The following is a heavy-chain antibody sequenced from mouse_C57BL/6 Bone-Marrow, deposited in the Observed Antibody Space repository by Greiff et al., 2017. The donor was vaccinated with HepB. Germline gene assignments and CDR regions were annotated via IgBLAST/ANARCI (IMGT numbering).Heavy chain of an antibody. CDR1: GFSLTSYG. CDR2: IWSDGST. J-gene: IGHJ3*01. D-gene: IGHD4-1*01. Sequence: VKVVESGPGLVAPSQSLSITCTVSGFSLTSYGVHWVRQPPGKGLEWLVVIWSDGSTTYNSALKSRLSISKDNSKSQVFLKMNSLQTDDTAMYYCARHAWDGAWFAYWGQGTLVTVAA. V-gene: IGHV2-6-1*01. CDR3: ARHAWDGAWFAY.